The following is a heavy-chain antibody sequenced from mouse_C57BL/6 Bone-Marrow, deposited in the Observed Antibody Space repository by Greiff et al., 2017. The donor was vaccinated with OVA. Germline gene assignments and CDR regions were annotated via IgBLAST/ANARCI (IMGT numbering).Heavy chain of an antibody. Sequence: EVQGVESGGGLVKPGGSLKLSCAASGFTFSSYALSWVRQTPEKRLEWVATISDGGSYTYYPDNVKGRFTISRDKAKNNLYLQMSHLKSEDTAMYYGARALTTGGGDYWGQGTTLTVSS. CDR1: GFTFSSYA. CDR2: ISDGGSYT. V-gene: IGHV5-4*01. D-gene: IGHD1-1*01. J-gene: IGHJ2*01. CDR3: ARALTTGGGDY.